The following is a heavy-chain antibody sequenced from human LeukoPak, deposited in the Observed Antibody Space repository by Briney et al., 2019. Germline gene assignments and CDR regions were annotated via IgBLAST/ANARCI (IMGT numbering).Heavy chain of an antibody. Sequence: ASETLSLTCTVSGGSISSYYWSWIRQPPGKGLEWIGYIYYSGSTNYNPSLKSRVTISVDTSKNQFSLKLSSVTAADTAVYYCARATRGPTSFDYWGQGTLVTVSS. D-gene: IGHD4-17*01. CDR1: GGSISSYY. CDR3: ARATRGPTSFDY. J-gene: IGHJ4*02. CDR2: IYYSGST. V-gene: IGHV4-59*01.